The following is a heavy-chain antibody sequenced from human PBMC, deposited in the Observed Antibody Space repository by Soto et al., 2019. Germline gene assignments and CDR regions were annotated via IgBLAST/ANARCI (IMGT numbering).Heavy chain of an antibody. D-gene: IGHD3-10*01. J-gene: IGHJ4*02. CDR3: ARGGGSPDY. CDR1: GGSISSNY. V-gene: IGHV4-59*01. CDR2: IYYSGST. Sequence: QVQLQESGPGLVKPSETLSLMCTVSGGSISSNYWSWIRQPPGKGLEYFGYIYYSGSTNYYPSLKSRVTISVDTSKNQFSLKLSSVTAADTAVYYCARGGGSPDYWGQGTLVTVSS.